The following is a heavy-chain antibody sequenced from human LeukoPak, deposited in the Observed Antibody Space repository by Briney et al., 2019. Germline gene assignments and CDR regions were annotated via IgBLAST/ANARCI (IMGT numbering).Heavy chain of an antibody. CDR1: GGSFSGYY. J-gene: IGHJ4*02. CDR2: ISHSGSA. V-gene: IGHV4-34*01. D-gene: IGHD2-2*01. CDR3: ARGRMRSSTGCLID. Sequence: PSETLSLTCAVYGGSFSGYYWSWIRQPPGKGLEWIGEISHSGSANYDPSHTSRVTLSVDTSKNQFSLKLSSVTAADTAVYCCARGRMRSSTGCLIDWGQGTLVTVSS.